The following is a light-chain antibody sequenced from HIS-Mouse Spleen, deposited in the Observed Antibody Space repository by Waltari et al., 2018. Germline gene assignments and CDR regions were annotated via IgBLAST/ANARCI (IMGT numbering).Light chain of an antibody. CDR2: EDR. V-gene: IGLV3-10*01. Sequence: SYELTQPPSVSVSPGQTARITCSGDALPKKYAYWYQQKSGQAPVLVIYEDRKRPSGIPGRFSGSSSGTMATWTISGAQVEDEADYYGYSTDSSGNHRVFGGGTKLTVL. CDR1: ALPKKY. CDR3: YSTDSSGNHRV. J-gene: IGLJ2*01.